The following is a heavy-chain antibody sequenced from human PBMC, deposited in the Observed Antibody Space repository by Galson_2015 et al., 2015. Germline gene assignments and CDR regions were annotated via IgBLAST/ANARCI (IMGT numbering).Heavy chain of an antibody. D-gene: IGHD3-16*01. V-gene: IGHV3-23*01. J-gene: IGHJ3*02. Sequence: SLRLSCAASGFTFSSYAMTWVRQAPGKGLEWVSGISGSGDSTYYADSVKGRFTISRDNSKNTLYPQMNSLRAEDTAVYYCAKGLSWGAFDIWGQGTMVTVSS. CDR1: GFTFSSYA. CDR2: ISGSGDST. CDR3: AKGLSWGAFDI.